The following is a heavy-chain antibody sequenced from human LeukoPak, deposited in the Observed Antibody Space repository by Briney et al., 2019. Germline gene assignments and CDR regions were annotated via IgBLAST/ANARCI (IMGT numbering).Heavy chain of an antibody. J-gene: IGHJ5*02. CDR3: TIPGSRGNNWFDP. CDR1: GYTFTSYD. D-gene: IGHD2-15*01. V-gene: IGHV1-8*01. Sequence: ASVKVSCKASGYTFTSYDINWVRQATGQGLEWMGWMNPNSGNTGYAQKFQGRVTMTRNTSISTAYMELSSLRSEDTAVYYCTIPGSRGNNWFDPWGQGTLVTVSS. CDR2: MNPNSGNT.